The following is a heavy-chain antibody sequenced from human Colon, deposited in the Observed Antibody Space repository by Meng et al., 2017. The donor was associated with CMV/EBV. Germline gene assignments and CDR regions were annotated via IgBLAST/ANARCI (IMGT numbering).Heavy chain of an antibody. Sequence: GGSLRLSCAASGFTFTDHCMDWVRQAPGKGLEWVGRFGNEANSCTTSYAASVIGRFTISRDDSKSSLYLQMNSPNTEDTAVYDCARRRRNDPAADYGGQGALVTVSS. D-gene: IGHD1-1*01. V-gene: IGHV3-72*01. CDR3: ARRRRNDPAADY. CDR1: GFTFTDHC. J-gene: IGHJ4*02. CDR2: FGNEANSCTT.